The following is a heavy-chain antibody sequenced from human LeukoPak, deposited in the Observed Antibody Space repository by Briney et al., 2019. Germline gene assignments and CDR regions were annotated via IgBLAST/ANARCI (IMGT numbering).Heavy chain of an antibody. V-gene: IGHV1-69*01. CDR1: GGTFSSYA. Sequence: ASVKVSCKASGGTFSSYAISWVRQAPGQGLEWMGGIIPIFGTANYAQKFQGRVTITADESTSTAYMELSSLRSEDTAVYYCARTGERGYSYGNDYWGQGTLVTVPS. J-gene: IGHJ4*02. CDR2: IIPIFGTA. D-gene: IGHD5-18*01. CDR3: ARTGERGYSYGNDY.